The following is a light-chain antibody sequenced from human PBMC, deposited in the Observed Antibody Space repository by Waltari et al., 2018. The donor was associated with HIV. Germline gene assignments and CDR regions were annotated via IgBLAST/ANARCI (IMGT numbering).Light chain of an antibody. V-gene: IGLV2-8*01. CDR3: TSYAGINPVA. CDR2: EVN. Sequence: QSALTQPPSASVSPGQSVTISCTETSTDVGRSDYVSWYQQHPGKAPKRLMYEVNKRPAGVPDRCSGSKSGNTAALTVSGLQAEDEAEYSCTSYAGINPVAFGGGTKLTVL. J-gene: IGLJ2*01. CDR1: STDVGRSDY.